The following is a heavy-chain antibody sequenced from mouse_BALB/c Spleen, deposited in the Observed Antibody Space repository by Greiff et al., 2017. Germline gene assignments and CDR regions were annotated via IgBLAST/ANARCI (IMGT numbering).Heavy chain of an antibody. V-gene: IGHV3-6*02. J-gene: IGHJ3*01. D-gene: IGHD1-2*01. CDR1: GYSITSGYY. CDR3: ARITTAGFAY. Sequence: DVQLQESGPGLVKPSLSLSLTCSVTGYSITSGYYWNWIRQFPGNKLEWMGYISYDGSNNYNPSLKNRISITRDTSKNQFFLKLNSVTTEDTATYYCARITTAGFAYWGQGTLVTVSA. CDR2: ISYDGSN.